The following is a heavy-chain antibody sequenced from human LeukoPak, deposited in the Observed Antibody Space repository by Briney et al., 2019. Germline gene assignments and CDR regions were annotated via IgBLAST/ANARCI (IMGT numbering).Heavy chain of an antibody. CDR2: IYRDGNT. V-gene: IGHV3-66*01. CDR3: ACSGPYSNGGVVTDY. D-gene: IGHD2-21*02. Sequence: GGSLGLSCAASGLIVSSNYMSWVRQAPGKGLEWVSIIYRDGNTNYADSVKGRFTISRDNSKNTLSLQMNSLRAEDTAVYYCACSGPYSNGGVVTDYWGQGTLVTVSS. CDR1: GLIVSSNY. J-gene: IGHJ4*02.